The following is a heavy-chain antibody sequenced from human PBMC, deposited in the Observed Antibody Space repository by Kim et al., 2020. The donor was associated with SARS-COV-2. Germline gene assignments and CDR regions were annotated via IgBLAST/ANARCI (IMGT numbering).Heavy chain of an antibody. V-gene: IGHV4-34*01. CDR3: ARGLGGCSGGSCYLGNYYYGMDV. Sequence: SETLSLTCAVYGGSFSGYYWSWIRQPPGKGLEWIGEINHSGSTNYNPSLKSRVTISVDTSKNQFSLKLSSVTAADTAVYYCARGLGGCSGGSCYLGNYYYGMDVWGQGTTVTVSS. J-gene: IGHJ6*02. D-gene: IGHD2-15*01. CDR2: INHSGST. CDR1: GGSFSGYY.